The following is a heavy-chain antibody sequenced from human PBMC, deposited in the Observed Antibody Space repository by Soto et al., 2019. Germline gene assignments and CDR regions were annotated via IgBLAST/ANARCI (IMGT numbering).Heavy chain of an antibody. CDR3: ARFYGDYNNWFDP. Sequence: PSETLSLTCAVPGGSISSGGYSWSWIRQPPGKGLEWIGYIYHGGSTYYNPSLKSRVTISVDRSKNQFSLNLNSVTAADTAVYYCARFYGDYNNWFDPWGQGTLVTVSS. D-gene: IGHD4-17*01. CDR2: IYHGGST. V-gene: IGHV4-30-2*01. J-gene: IGHJ5*02. CDR1: GGSISSGGYS.